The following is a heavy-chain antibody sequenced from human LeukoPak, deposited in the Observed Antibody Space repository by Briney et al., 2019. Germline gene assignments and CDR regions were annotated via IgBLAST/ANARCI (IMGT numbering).Heavy chain of an antibody. CDR1: GFTFSSYA. CDR3: AKDFLGVAARGYFDY. Sequence: GGSLRLSCAASGFTFSSYAMHWVRQAPGKGLEWVAVISYDGSNKYYADSVKGRFTISRDNSKNTLYLQMNSLRAEDTAVYYCAKDFLGVAARGYFDYWGQGTLVTVSS. J-gene: IGHJ4*02. V-gene: IGHV3-30-3*01. D-gene: IGHD2-15*01. CDR2: ISYDGSNK.